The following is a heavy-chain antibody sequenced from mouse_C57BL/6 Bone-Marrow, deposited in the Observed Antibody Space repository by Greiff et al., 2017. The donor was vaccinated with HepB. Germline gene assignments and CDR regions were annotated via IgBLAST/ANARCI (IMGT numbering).Heavy chain of an antibody. CDR3: TRPSITTVPAWFAY. V-gene: IGHV6-6*01. CDR1: GFTFSDAW. Sequence: EVQLVESGGGLVQPGGSMKLSCAASGFTFSDAWMDWVRQSPEKGLEWVAEIRNKANNHATYYAESVKGRFTISRDDSKSSVYLQMNSLRAEDTGIYYCTRPSITTVPAWFAYWGQGTLVTVSA. CDR2: IRNKANNHAT. D-gene: IGHD1-1*01. J-gene: IGHJ3*01.